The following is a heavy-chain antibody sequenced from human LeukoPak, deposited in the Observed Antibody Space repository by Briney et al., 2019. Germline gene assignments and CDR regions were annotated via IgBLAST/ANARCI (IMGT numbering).Heavy chain of an antibody. D-gene: IGHD6-13*01. CDR2: INPSGGST. Sequence: GASVKVSCKASGYTFTSYYMHWVRQAPGQGLEWMGIINPSGGSTSYAQKFQGRVTMTRDTSTSTVYMELGSLRSEDTAVYYCAREVAAAGRSFDPWGQGTLVTVSS. V-gene: IGHV1-46*01. CDR1: GYTFTSYY. J-gene: IGHJ5*02. CDR3: AREVAAAGRSFDP.